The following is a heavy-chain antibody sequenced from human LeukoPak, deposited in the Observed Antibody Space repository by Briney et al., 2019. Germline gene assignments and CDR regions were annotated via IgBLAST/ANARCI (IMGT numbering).Heavy chain of an antibody. J-gene: IGHJ2*01. V-gene: IGHV3-30*09. CDR1: AIIVSRNY. CDR2: ISYDETNE. CDR3: ARAGYGSGSYSSYWYFDL. D-gene: IGHD3-10*01. Sequence: PGGSLRLSCAASAIIVSRNYMNWVRQAPGKGLEWVAVISYDETNEYYADSVKGRFAISRDNSKSTLYLQMNSLRAEDTAVYYCARAGYGSGSYSSYWYFDLWGRGTLVTVSS.